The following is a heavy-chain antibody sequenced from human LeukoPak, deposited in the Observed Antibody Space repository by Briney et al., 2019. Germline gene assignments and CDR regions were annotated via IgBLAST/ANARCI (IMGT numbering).Heavy chain of an antibody. CDR2: IRASDSNT. V-gene: IGHV3-23*01. J-gene: IGHJ4*02. Sequence: PGGSLRLSCAASGFTLTTHSMTWVRQAPGKGLEWVSAIRASDSNTFYADSVKGRFTISGDSSKNTLYLQMNDLRDEDTAVYYCAKLTTGWFEDFWGQGTLVTVSS. CDR3: AKLTTGWFEDF. CDR1: GFTLTTHS. D-gene: IGHD6-19*01.